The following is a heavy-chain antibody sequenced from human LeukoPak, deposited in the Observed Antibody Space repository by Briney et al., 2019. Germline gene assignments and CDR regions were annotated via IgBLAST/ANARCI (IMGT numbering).Heavy chain of an antibody. CDR2: INQDGREK. D-gene: IGHD3-3*02. CDR1: GLTFSNFW. Sequence: VGSLRLSCVASGLTFSNFWMTWVRQAPGEGREWVASINQDGREKYYVDSVKGRFIISRDNAKSSLYLQMDSLRAEETAVYHCARGHLWLQNWGQGTLVTVSS. CDR3: ARGHLWLQN. V-gene: IGHV3-7*03. J-gene: IGHJ4*02.